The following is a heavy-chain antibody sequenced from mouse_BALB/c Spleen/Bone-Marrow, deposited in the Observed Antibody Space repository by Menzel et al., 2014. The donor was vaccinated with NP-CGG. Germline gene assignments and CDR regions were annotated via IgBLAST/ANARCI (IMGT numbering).Heavy chain of an antibody. V-gene: IGHV3-8*02. CDR1: GDSITSGY. CDR2: ISYRGST. CDR3: ARGGGSSYNYAMDY. D-gene: IGHD1-1*01. Sequence: EVKLMESGPSLVKPSQTLSLTCSVTGDSITSGYWNWIRKFPGNKLEYMGYISYRGSTYYNPSLKSRISITRDTSKNQYYLQLNSVTTEDTATYYCARGGGSSYNYAMDYWGQGTSVTVSS. J-gene: IGHJ4*01.